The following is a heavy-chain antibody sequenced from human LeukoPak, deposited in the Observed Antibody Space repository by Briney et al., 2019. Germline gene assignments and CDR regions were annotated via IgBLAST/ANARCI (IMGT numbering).Heavy chain of an antibody. J-gene: IGHJ6*02. Sequence: PGGSLRLSCAASGGTFNNYAMSWVRQAPGKGLEWVGTVSGRGDSTYYADSVKGRFTISRGNSKTTLYLQMNSLRAEDTAVYHCAKAPPAATNYYYGMDVWGQGTTVTVSS. CDR2: VSGRGDST. V-gene: IGHV3-23*01. CDR3: AKAPPAATNYYYGMDV. CDR1: GGTFNNYA. D-gene: IGHD2-15*01.